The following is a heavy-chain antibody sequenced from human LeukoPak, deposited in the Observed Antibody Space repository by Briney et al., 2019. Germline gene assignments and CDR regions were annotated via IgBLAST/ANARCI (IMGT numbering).Heavy chain of an antibody. Sequence: PSETLSLTCTVSGGSISISGYYWTWIRQHPGKGLEWVEYIDNSGTTYYNPSLKSRVTISADTSKNQFSLRLSSVTAADTAVYYCARDQYISSFRYYGMDVWGQGTTVTVSS. D-gene: IGHD6-13*01. J-gene: IGHJ6*02. CDR2: IDNSGTT. CDR1: GGSISISGYY. V-gene: IGHV4-31*03. CDR3: ARDQYISSFRYYGMDV.